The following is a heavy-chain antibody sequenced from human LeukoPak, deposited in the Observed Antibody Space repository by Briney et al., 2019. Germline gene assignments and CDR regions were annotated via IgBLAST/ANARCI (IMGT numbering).Heavy chain of an antibody. J-gene: IGHJ4*02. CDR2: IYTRGST. CDR1: GGSISSYY. D-gene: IGHD1-26*01. Sequence: SEALSLTCPVTGGSISSYYWRWIRQPAGKGLEWIGRIYTRGSTNYSPSLKSRVTMLVDTSKNQFSLKLSSVTAADTAVYYCARDRGGYGLDYWGQGTLVTVSS. CDR3: ARDRGGYGLDY. V-gene: IGHV4-4*07.